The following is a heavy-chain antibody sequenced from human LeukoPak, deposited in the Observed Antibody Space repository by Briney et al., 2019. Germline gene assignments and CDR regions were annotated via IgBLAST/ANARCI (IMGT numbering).Heavy chain of an antibody. CDR1: GGSFSGYY. D-gene: IGHD6-13*01. CDR3: ARGAEQQLVTYYYYMDV. Sequence: SETLSLTCAVYGGSFSGYYWSWIRQPPGKGLEWIGEINHSGSTNYNPSLKSRVTISVDTSKNQFSPKLSSVAAADTAVYYCARGAEQQLVTYYYYMDVWGKGTTVTVSS. J-gene: IGHJ6*03. CDR2: INHSGST. V-gene: IGHV4-34*01.